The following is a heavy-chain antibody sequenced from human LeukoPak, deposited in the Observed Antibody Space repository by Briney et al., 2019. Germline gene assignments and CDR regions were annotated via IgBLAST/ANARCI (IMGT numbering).Heavy chain of an antibody. CDR2: SYYSGST. CDR1: GGSISSRTYY. J-gene: IGHJ4*02. Sequence: PSETLSLTCTVSGGSISSRTYYWGWIRQPPGKGLEWIGSSYYSGSTYYNPSLKSRVTISVDTSKNQFSLKLSSVTAADTAVYYCARQGRIQLWLPYDYWGQGTLVTVSS. D-gene: IGHD5-18*01. V-gene: IGHV4-39*01. CDR3: ARQGRIQLWLPYDY.